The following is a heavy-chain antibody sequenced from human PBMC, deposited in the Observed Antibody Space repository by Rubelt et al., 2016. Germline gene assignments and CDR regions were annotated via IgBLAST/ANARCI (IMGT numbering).Heavy chain of an antibody. Sequence: GFTFSGSAMHWVREASGKGLEWVGRIRSKANNYATAYAASVKGRFTISRDDSKNTAYLQMNSLKTEDTAIYYCARNYYDSSGSWGQGTMVIVSS. CDR1: GFTFSGSA. CDR3: ARNYYDSSGS. V-gene: IGHV3-73*01. D-gene: IGHD3-22*01. CDR2: IRSKANNYAT. J-gene: IGHJ4*02.